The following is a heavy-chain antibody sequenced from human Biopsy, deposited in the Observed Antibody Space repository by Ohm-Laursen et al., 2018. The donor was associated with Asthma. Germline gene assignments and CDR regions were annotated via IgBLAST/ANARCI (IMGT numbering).Heavy chain of an antibody. CDR2: IHSGGTS. V-gene: IGHV3-53*01. J-gene: IGHJ1*01. CDR1: GFAVSRDY. Sequence: SLRLSCAASGFAVSRDYMFWVRQAGGKGLEWVSVIHSGGTSHTADSVRGRFTISRDYSKNTLYLQMHSLRAEDTAVYYCARTFHFWSPYHAEHYQLWGQGTLVTVSS. D-gene: IGHD3-3*02. CDR3: ARTFHFWSPYHAEHYQL.